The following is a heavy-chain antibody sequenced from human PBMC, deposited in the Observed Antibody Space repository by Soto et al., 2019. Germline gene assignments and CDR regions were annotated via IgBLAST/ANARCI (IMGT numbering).Heavy chain of an antibody. V-gene: IGHV3-23*01. CDR2: INGDGSNT. J-gene: IGHJ4*02. Sequence: GGSLRLSCAASGFTFKNDGMAWVRRAPGRGLDWVSTINGDGSNTHYADSVKGRFSISRDNSKNTVYLQMNTLRAEDTAMYFCAKGAGGSGEMFGYWGQGTQVTVSS. CDR3: AKGAGGSGEMFGY. CDR1: GFTFKNDG. D-gene: IGHD4-17*01.